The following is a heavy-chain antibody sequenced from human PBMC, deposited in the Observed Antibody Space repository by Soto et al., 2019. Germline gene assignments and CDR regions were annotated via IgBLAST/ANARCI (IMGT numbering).Heavy chain of an antibody. J-gene: IGHJ4*02. Sequence: SETLSLTCSVSGGSTSSSTYYWGWIRQPPGKGLEWIVSVYYTGSTFYNPSLKSRVTISVDTSKNQFSLRLSSVTAADTAVYYCARQRRYYYDSSGYPDYWGQGTLVTVYS. CDR3: ARQRRYYYDSSGYPDY. CDR2: VYYTGST. D-gene: IGHD3-22*01. CDR1: GGSTSSSTYY. V-gene: IGHV4-39*01.